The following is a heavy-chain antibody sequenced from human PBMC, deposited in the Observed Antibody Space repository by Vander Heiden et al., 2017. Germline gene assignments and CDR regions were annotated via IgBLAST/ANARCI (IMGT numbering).Heavy chain of an antibody. V-gene: IGHV3-23*01. CDR2: ISGSGGST. D-gene: IGHD6-19*01. Sequence: EVQLLESGGGLVQPGGSPRLSCAASGFTFSSYAMSWVRQAPGKGLEWVSDISGSGGSTYYADSVKGRFTISRDNSKNTLYLQMNSLRAEDTAVYYCAKGVSSGLYFDYWGQGTLVTVSS. J-gene: IGHJ4*02. CDR3: AKGVSSGLYFDY. CDR1: GFTFSSYA.